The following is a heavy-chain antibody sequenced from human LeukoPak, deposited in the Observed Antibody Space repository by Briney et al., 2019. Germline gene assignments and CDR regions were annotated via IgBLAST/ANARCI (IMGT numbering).Heavy chain of an antibody. J-gene: IGHJ5*02. CDR2: ISVYNGNT. CDR3: ARDKGSSWWFDP. D-gene: IGHD6-13*01. Sequence: ASVKVSCKASGYTFTSYGITWVRQAPGQGLEWMGWISVYNGNTEYAPNLQGRVIMTTDTSTNTAYMELRSLRSDDTAMYYCARDKGSSWWFDPWGQGTRVTVSS. CDR1: GYTFTSYG. V-gene: IGHV1-18*01.